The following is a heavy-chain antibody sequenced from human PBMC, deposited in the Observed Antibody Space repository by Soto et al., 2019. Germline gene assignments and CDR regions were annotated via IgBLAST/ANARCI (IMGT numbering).Heavy chain of an antibody. CDR3: AREGHNYDYIWGSYRYTYYFDY. V-gene: IGHV3-7*01. Sequence: GESLKISCAASGFTFSSYWMSWVRQAPGKGLEWVANIKQDGSEKYYVDSVKGRFTISRDNAKNSLYLQMNSLRAEDTAVYYCAREGHNYDYIWGSYRYTYYFDYWGQGTLVTVSS. CDR2: IKQDGSEK. D-gene: IGHD3-16*02. J-gene: IGHJ4*02. CDR1: GFTFSSYW.